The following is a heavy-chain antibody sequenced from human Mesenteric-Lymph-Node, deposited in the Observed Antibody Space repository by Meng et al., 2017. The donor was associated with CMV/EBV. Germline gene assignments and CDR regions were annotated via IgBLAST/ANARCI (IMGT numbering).Heavy chain of an antibody. CDR1: GYPFMDSG. V-gene: IGHV1-18*01. J-gene: IGHJ4*02. Sequence: CTTSGYPFMDSGITWVRQAPGQGLQWMGWVSGYNGHTIYAQSLQGRVTMATDTSTTTAYMELTSLTSDDTAVYYCALAPSGFGELLDYWGQGTLVTVSS. D-gene: IGHD3-10*01. CDR3: ALAPSGFGELLDY. CDR2: VSGYNGHT.